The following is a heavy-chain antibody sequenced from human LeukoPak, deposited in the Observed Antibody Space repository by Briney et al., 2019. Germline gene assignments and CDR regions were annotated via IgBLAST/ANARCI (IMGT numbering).Heavy chain of an antibody. CDR3: AKDERVRYDFWSGYYSPGSPPDY. CDR1: GFTFSSYG. D-gene: IGHD3-3*01. Sequence: GGSLRLSCAASGFTFSSYGIHWVRQAPGKGLEWVAFIRYDGSNKYYADSVKGRFTISRDNSKNTLYLQMNSLRAEDTAVYYCAKDERVRYDFWSGYYSPGSPPDYWGQGTLVTVSS. CDR2: IRYDGSNK. J-gene: IGHJ4*02. V-gene: IGHV3-30*02.